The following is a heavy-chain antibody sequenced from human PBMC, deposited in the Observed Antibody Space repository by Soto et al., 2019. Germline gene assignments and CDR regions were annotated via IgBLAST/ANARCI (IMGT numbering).Heavy chain of an antibody. CDR1: GYTFTSDG. CDR3: AGGVPYDYIWGSPSSSFDF. V-gene: IGHV1-18*01. D-gene: IGHD3-16*01. CDR2: ISVYNGNT. Sequence: ASVKVFGKASGYTFTSDGISWVRQAPGQGLGWRGWISVYNGNTNYAQKLQGRVTMTADTSTTSAYMELRSLRSDDTAVDYCAGGVPYDYIWGSPSSSFDFWGQGTLDTVSS. J-gene: IGHJ4*02.